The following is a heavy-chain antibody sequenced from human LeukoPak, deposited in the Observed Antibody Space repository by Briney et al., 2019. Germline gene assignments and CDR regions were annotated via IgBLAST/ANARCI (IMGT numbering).Heavy chain of an antibody. CDR2: INPSGGST. CDR3: ARDTRRYYYGSGSYFFDY. Sequence: GASVKVSCKASGYTFTSYYMHWVRQAPGQGLEWMGIINPSGGSTSYAQKLQGRVTMTTDTSTSTAYMELRSLRSDDTAVYYCARDTRRYYYGSGSYFFDYWGQGTLVTVSS. D-gene: IGHD3-10*01. CDR1: GYTFTSYY. V-gene: IGHV1-46*01. J-gene: IGHJ4*02.